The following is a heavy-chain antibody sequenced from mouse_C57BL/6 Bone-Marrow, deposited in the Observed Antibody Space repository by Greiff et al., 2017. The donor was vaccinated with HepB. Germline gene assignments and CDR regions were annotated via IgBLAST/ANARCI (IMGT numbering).Heavy chain of an antibody. CDR3: AREENYYGSSPTYWYFDV. J-gene: IGHJ1*03. CDR1: GYTFTSYW. CDR2: IDPSDSYT. Sequence: VQLQQSGAELVMPGASVKLSCKASGYTFTSYWMHWVKQRPGQGLEWIGEIDPSDSYTNYNQKFKGKSTLTVDKSSSTAYMQLSSLTSEDSAVYYCAREENYYGSSPTYWYFDVWGTGTTVTVSS. D-gene: IGHD1-1*01. V-gene: IGHV1-69*01.